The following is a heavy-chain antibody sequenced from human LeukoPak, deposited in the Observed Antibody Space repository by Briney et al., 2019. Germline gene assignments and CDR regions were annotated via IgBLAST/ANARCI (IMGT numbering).Heavy chain of an antibody. J-gene: IGHJ4*02. D-gene: IGHD3-22*01. V-gene: IGHV1-69*13. CDR2: IIPIFGTA. CDR3: ARASRKGYYDSSGYLDY. CDR1: GGTFSSYA. Sequence: PRASVKVSCKASGGTFSSYAISWVRQAPGQGLEWMGGIIPIFGTANYAQKFQGRVTITADESTSTAYMELSSLRSEDTAVYYCARASRKGYYDSSGYLDYWGQGTLVTVSS.